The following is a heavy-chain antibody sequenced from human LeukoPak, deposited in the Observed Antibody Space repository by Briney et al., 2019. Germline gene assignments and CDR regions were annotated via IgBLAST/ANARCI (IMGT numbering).Heavy chain of an antibody. D-gene: IGHD3-22*01. CDR1: GVSIRSSTYY. CDR2: IYYSGST. J-gene: IGHJ3*02. CDR3: ARHDSSGPYNAFDI. Sequence: SETLSLTCTVSGVSIRSSTYYWGWIRQPPGKGLEWIGSIYYSGSTYYNPSLKSRVTISVDTSKNQFSLKLSSVTAADTAVYYCARHDSSGPYNAFDIWGHGTMVTVSS. V-gene: IGHV4-39*01.